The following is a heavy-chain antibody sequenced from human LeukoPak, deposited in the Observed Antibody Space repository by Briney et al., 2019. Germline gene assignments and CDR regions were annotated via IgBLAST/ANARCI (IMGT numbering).Heavy chain of an antibody. CDR1: GYTFTGYY. J-gene: IGHJ4*02. CDR3: ASGPYDILTGYYLDY. V-gene: IGHV1-2*02. Sequence: ASVKVSCKASGYTFTGYYMHWVRQAPGRGLEWMGWINPNSGGTNYAQKFQGRVTMTRDTSISTAYMELSRLRSDDTAVYYCASGPYDILTGYYLDYWGQGTLVTVSS. CDR2: INPNSGGT. D-gene: IGHD3-9*01.